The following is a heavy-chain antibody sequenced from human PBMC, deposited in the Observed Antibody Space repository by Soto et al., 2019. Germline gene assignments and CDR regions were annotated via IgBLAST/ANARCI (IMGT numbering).Heavy chain of an antibody. J-gene: IGHJ4*02. CDR3: VCGGNYFVY. D-gene: IGHD3-16*01. CDR1: GFSFDTYW. V-gene: IGHV3-7*01. Sequence: EVQLVESGGGLVQPGGSLRLSCAASGFSFDTYWMTWVRQPPGKGLEWVANIDQGGSERYYVDSVRGPSTISRDNDKNSLYLQMNSLRAEDTAVYYCVCGGNYFVYWGQGTLVTVSP. CDR2: IDQGGSER.